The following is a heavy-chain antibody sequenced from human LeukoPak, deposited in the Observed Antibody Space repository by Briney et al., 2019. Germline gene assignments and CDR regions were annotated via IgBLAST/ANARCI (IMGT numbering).Heavy chain of an antibody. V-gene: IGHV3-23*01. J-gene: IGHJ4*02. Sequence: GGSLRLSCTASGYTFTSYPVSWVRQAPGKGLEWISSISASATAYYSDSLKGRFTISRDNSKNTLYLQMTSLRAEDTAVYYCATRGVREFDSWGQGTLVTVSS. CDR1: GYTFTSYP. CDR2: ISASATA. CDR3: ATRGVREFDS. D-gene: IGHD3-10*02.